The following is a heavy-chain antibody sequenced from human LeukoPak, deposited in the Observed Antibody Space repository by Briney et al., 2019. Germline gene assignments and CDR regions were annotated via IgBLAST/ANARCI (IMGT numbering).Heavy chain of an antibody. CDR2: IWYDGSNK. D-gene: IGHD6-19*01. CDR1: GFTFSSSG. V-gene: IGHV3-33*01. Sequence: GGSLRLSCAASGFTFSSSGMHWVRQAPGKGLGWVAVIWYDGSNKYYADSVKGRFTISRDNSKNTLYLQMNSLRAEDTAVYYCARDGNIAVAGLYYDYGMDVWGQGTTVTVSS. CDR3: ARDGNIAVAGLYYDYGMDV. J-gene: IGHJ6*02.